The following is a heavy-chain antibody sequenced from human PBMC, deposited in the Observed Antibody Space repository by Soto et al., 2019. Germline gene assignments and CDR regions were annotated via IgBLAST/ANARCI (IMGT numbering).Heavy chain of an antibody. CDR3: ATATLGSTSCYSH. V-gene: IGHV5-10-1*01. CDR1: GYSFTSYW. D-gene: IGHD2-2*01. J-gene: IGHJ4*02. CDR2: IDPSDSYT. Sequence: GESLRISCKGSGYSFTSYWIGWVRQMPGKGLEWMGRIDPSDSYTNYSPSFQGHVTFSIDKSITSAYLQWSSLKASDTAMYYCATATLGSTSCYSHWGQGTLVTVSS.